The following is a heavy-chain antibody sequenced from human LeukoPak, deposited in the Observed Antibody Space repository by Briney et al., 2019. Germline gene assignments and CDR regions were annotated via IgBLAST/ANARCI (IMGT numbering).Heavy chain of an antibody. D-gene: IGHD2-2*03. CDR2: IDHSGYT. V-gene: IGHV4-61*01. Sequence: SETLSLTCTVSGVSISSDSYYWRWIRQPPGKGLQWIVYIDHSGYTNYNRSRKSRVTISVDTSKNQFSLKLSSVTAADTAVYYCARLLRVGYCSTTTCNWFDPWGQGTLVTVSS. CDR1: GVSISSDSYY. CDR3: ARLLRVGYCSTTTCNWFDP. J-gene: IGHJ5*02.